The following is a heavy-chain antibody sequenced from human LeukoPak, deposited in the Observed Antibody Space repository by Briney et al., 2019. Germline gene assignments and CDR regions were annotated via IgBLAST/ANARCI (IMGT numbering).Heavy chain of an antibody. CDR3: ARDPSLGRDLAYCGGDCYLFN. D-gene: IGHD2-21*02. J-gene: IGHJ4*02. CDR2: IYSGGST. CDR1: GFTVSSNY. Sequence: PGGSLRLSCAASGFTVSSNYMSWVRQAPGKGLEWVSVIYSGGSTYYADSVKGRFTISRDNSKNSLYLQMNSLRAEDTAVYYCARDPSLGRDLAYCGGDCYLFNWGQGTLVTVSS. V-gene: IGHV3-66*01.